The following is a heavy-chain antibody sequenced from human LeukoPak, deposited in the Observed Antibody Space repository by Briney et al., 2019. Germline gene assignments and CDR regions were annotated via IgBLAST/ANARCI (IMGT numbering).Heavy chain of an antibody. J-gene: IGHJ6*03. V-gene: IGHV1-69*05. CDR1: GGTFSSYA. CDR2: IIPIFGTA. D-gene: IGHD6-19*01. CDR3: ARHPGIAVAGTMGYYYMDV. Sequence: SVRVSCKASGGTFSSYAISWVRQAPGQGLEWMGGIIPIFGTANYAQKFQGRVTITTDESTSTAYMELSSLRSEDTAVYYCARHPGIAVAGTMGYYYMDVWGKGTTVTVSS.